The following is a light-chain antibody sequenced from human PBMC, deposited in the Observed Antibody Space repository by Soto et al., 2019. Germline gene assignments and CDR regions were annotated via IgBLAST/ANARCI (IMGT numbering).Light chain of an antibody. CDR1: QGISTY. Sequence: DIQTTQSPSSLSASVGDRVTITCRASQGISTYLNWYQQKPGKDPKLLIYAASSLQSGVPSRFSGSGSETDFTLTISSLQPEDFATYACQQRYSTPWTFGQGTKVDIK. CDR3: QQRYSTPWT. V-gene: IGKV1-39*01. CDR2: AAS. J-gene: IGKJ1*01.